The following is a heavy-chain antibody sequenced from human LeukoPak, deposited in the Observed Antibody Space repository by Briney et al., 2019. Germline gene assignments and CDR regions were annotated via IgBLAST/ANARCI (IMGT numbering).Heavy chain of an antibody. V-gene: IGHV1-2*02. D-gene: IGHD2-15*01. J-gene: IGHJ4*02. CDR3: ARATELYYGGIVVLVAAPYFDY. CDR2: INPNSGGT. CDR1: GYTFTGYY. Sequence: ASVKVSCKASGYTFTGYYMHWVRQAPGQGLEWMGWINPNSGGTNYAQKFQGRVTMTRDTSISTAYMELSRLRSDDTAVYYCARATELYYGGIVVLVAAPYFDYWGQGTLVTVSS.